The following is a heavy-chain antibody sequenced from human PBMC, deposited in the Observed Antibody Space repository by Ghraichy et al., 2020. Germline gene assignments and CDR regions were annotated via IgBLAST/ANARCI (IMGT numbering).Heavy chain of an antibody. V-gene: IGHV4-39*01. D-gene: IGHD1-14*01. Sequence: ETLSLTCTVSGGSITNSDYYWAWIRQPPGKGLEWIGSINYSGNTYYSASLRSRVTMYADTSKNQFSLKVTSVTAADTAVYYCAGHRTHHDNLDSWGQGTLVTVSS. J-gene: IGHJ4*02. CDR3: AGHRTHHDNLDS. CDR2: INYSGNT. CDR1: GGSITNSDYY.